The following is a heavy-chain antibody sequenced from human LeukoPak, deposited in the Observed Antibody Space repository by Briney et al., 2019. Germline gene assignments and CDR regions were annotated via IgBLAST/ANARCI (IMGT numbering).Heavy chain of an antibody. CDR2: INGNGRGS. V-gene: IGHV3-74*01. D-gene: IGHD4-17*01. CDR1: GFTFSSYL. Sequence: PGGSLRLSCAASGFTFSSYLMHWVRHVPGKGLLWVARINGNGRGSSYGDSLEGRFTISRDNAENTLYLEMNSLRGDDTAVYYCARGSTTVTTKDYFDSWGQGTQVTVSS. CDR3: ARGSTTVTTKDYFDS. J-gene: IGHJ5*01.